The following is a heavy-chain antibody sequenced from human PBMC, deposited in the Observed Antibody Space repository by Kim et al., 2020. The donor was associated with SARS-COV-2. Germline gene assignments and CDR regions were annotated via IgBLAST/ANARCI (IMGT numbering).Heavy chain of an antibody. Sequence: ASVKVSCKVSGYTLTELPMHWVRQAPGKGLEWMGGFDPEDGETIYAQKFQGRVTMTEDTSTDTAYMELSSLRSEDTTVYYCATDLFKIAAAQSPWGQGTLVTVSS. V-gene: IGHV1-24*01. CDR2: FDPEDGET. CDR1: GYTLTELP. D-gene: IGHD6-13*01. CDR3: ATDLFKIAAAQSP. J-gene: IGHJ5*02.